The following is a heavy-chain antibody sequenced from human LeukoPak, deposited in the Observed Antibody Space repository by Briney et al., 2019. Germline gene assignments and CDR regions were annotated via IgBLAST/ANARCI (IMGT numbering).Heavy chain of an antibody. D-gene: IGHD2-2*01. V-gene: IGHV3-7*01. J-gene: IGHJ6*03. Sequence: GGSLRLSCAASGFTFSSYWMSWVRQAPGKGLEWVANIKQDGSEKYYVDSVKGRFTISRDNAKNSLYLQMNSLRAEDTAVYYCARDRISPIVVVPAAPGNYYYYMDVWGKGTTVTVSS. CDR1: GFTFSSYW. CDR3: ARDRISPIVVVPAAPGNYYYYMDV. CDR2: IKQDGSEK.